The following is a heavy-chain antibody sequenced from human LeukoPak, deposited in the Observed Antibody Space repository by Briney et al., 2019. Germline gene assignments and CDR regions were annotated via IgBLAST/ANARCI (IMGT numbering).Heavy chain of an antibody. CDR2: MNPNSGNT. CDR1: GYTFTSYD. CDR3: ARDRPGYYYMDV. J-gene: IGHJ6*03. Sequence: ASVKVSCKASGYTFTSYDINWVRQATGQGLEWMGWMNPNSGNTGYAQKFQGRVTMTRNTSISTAYMELSSLRSEDTAVYYCARDRPGYYYMDVWGKGTTVTVSS. V-gene: IGHV1-8*01.